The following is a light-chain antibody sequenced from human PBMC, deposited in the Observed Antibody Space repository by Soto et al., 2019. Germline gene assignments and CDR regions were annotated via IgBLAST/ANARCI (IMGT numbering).Light chain of an antibody. V-gene: IGKV1-6*01. Sequence: AIQMTQSPSSLSASVGDRVTITCRASQGIRNDLGWYQQKPGKAPKLLIYAASSLQSGFPSRFSGSGSVTDFTLTISSLQPEDFATYYCLQDYNYPRTFGQGTKVEIK. J-gene: IGKJ1*01. CDR3: LQDYNYPRT. CDR2: AAS. CDR1: QGIRND.